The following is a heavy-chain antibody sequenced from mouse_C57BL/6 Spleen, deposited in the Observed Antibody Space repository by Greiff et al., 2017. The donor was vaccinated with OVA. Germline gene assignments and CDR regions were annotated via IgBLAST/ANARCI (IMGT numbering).Heavy chain of an antibody. CDR1: GFTFSSYG. V-gene: IGHV5-6*01. CDR2: ISSGGSYT. J-gene: IGHJ3*01. D-gene: IGHD3-2*02. Sequence: EVMLVESGGDLVKPGGSLKLSCAASGFTFSSYGMSWVRQTPDKRLEWVATISSGGSYTYYPDSVKGRFPISRDNAKNTLHLQMSSLKSEDTAMYYCARQTAQATSAWFAYWGQGTLVTVSA. CDR3: ARQTAQATSAWFAY.